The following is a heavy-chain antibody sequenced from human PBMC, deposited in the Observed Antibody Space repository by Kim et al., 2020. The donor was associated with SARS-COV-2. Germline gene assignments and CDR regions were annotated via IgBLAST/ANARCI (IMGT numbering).Heavy chain of an antibody. CDR3: ARDLGDY. J-gene: IGHJ4*02. Sequence: GGSAVNANSVEGRFTISRDKSKNTLYLQMNSLRAEDTAVYYCARDLGDYWGQGTLVTVSS. V-gene: IGHV3-66*01. D-gene: IGHD3-16*01. CDR2: GGSA.